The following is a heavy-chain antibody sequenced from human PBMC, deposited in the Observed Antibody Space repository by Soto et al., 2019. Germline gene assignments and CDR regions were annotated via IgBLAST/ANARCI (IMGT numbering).Heavy chain of an antibody. Sequence: QVQLVQSGAEVKTPGSSVKVSCKASGGTFSSYTISWVRQAPGQGLEWMGRIIPILGIANYAQKFQGRVTITADKSTSTAYMELSSLRSEDTAVYYCARDERYSSGIDYWGQGTLVTVSS. D-gene: IGHD6-19*01. V-gene: IGHV1-69*08. J-gene: IGHJ4*02. CDR1: GGTFSSYT. CDR3: ARDERYSSGIDY. CDR2: IIPILGIA.